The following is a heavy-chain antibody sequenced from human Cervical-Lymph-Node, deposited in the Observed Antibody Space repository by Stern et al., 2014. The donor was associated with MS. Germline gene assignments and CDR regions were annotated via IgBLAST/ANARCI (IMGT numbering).Heavy chain of an antibody. D-gene: IGHD3-3*01. V-gene: IGHV4-59*08. CDR3: AGSGTYYPDY. Sequence: QVQLQESGPGLVKPSETLSLTCSVSGGSISSYYWNWIRQPPGKGLEWIANVHYSGTTNYNPSLKSRVTILLDTSLNKISLKQTSGPAADTAVYYCAGSGTYYPDYWGQGILVTVSS. J-gene: IGHJ4*02. CDR2: VHYSGTT. CDR1: GGSISSYY.